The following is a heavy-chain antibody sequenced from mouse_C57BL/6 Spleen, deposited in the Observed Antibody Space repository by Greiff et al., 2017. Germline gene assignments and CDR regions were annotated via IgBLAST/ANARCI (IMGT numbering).Heavy chain of an antibody. D-gene: IGHD2-4*01. V-gene: IGHV1-42*01. CDR2: INPSTGGT. CDR1: GYSFTGYY. CDR3: ARGDYDYGAGFAY. J-gene: IGHJ3*01. Sequence: VQLQQSGPELVKPGASVKISCKASGYSFTGYYMNWVKQSPEKSLEWIGRINPSTGGTTYNQKFKAKATLTVDKPSSTAYMQLKSLTSEDSAVYYCARGDYDYGAGFAYWGQGTLVTVSA.